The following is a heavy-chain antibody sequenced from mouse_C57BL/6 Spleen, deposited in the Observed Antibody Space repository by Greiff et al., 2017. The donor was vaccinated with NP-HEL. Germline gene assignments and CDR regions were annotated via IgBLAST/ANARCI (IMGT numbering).Heavy chain of an antibody. J-gene: IGHJ4*01. CDR3: ARGGLRRGYAMDY. D-gene: IGHD2-4*01. CDR2: INPYNGGT. Sequence: DVKLVESGPVLVKPGASVKMSCKASGYTFTDYYMNWVKQSHGKSLEWIGVINPYNGGTSYNQKFKGKATLTVDKSSSTAYMELNSLTSEDSAVYYCARGGLRRGYAMDYWGQGTSVTVSS. V-gene: IGHV1-19*01. CDR1: GYTFTDYY.